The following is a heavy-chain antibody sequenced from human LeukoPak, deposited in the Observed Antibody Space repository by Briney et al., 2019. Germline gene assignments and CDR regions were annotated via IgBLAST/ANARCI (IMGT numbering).Heavy chain of an antibody. J-gene: IGHJ4*02. D-gene: IGHD1-7*01. V-gene: IGHV4-59*12. CDR2: IYYSGST. Sequence: SETLSLTCTVSGGSISSFYWSWIRQPPGKGLEWIGYIYYSGSTNYNPSLKSRVTISVDTSKNQFSLKLTSVTAADTAVYYCARVGITGTTPDYWGLGTLVTVSS. CDR3: ARVGITGTTPDY. CDR1: GGSISSFY.